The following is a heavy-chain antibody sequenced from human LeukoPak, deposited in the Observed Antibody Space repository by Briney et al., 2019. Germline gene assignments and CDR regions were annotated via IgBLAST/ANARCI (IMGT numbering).Heavy chain of an antibody. CDR1: GGSISSGSYY. J-gene: IGHJ4*02. Sequence: PSQTLSLTCTVSGGSISSGSYYWSWIRQPAGKGLEWIGRIYTSGSTNYNPSLKSRVTISVDTSKNQFSLKLSSVTAADTAVYYCARADYEGAFDYWGQGTLVTVSS. D-gene: IGHD4-17*01. V-gene: IGHV4-61*02. CDR3: ARADYEGAFDY. CDR2: IYTSGST.